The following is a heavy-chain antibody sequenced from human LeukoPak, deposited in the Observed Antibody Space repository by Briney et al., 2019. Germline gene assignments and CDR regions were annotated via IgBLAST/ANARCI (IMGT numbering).Heavy chain of an antibody. D-gene: IGHD1-26*01. Sequence: QPGRSLRLSCAASGFTFSSYGMHWVRQAPGKGLEWVAVISYDGSNKYYADSAKGRFTISRDNSKNTLYLQMNSLRAEDTAVYYCAKHSGSYQTAFDYWGQGTLVTVSS. V-gene: IGHV3-30*18. J-gene: IGHJ4*02. CDR3: AKHSGSYQTAFDY. CDR1: GFTFSSYG. CDR2: ISYDGSNK.